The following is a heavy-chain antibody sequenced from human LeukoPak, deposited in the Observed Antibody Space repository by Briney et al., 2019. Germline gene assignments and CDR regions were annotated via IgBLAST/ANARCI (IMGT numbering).Heavy chain of an antibody. V-gene: IGHV3-53*01. CDR3: ASDVVPSAAGTGSDY. Sequence: GGSLRLSCAASGFTVSSNYMSWVRQAPGKGLEWVSVIYSGGSTYYADSVKGRFTISRDNSKNTLYLQMNSLRTENTAVYYCASDVVPSAAGTGSDYWGQGTLVTVSS. D-gene: IGHD6-13*01. J-gene: IGHJ4*02. CDR2: IYSGGST. CDR1: GFTVSSNY.